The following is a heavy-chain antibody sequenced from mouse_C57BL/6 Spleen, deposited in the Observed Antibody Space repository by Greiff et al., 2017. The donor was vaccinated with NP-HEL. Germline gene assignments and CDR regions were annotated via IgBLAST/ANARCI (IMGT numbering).Heavy chain of an antibody. CDR3: AGGVTPVAGYFAV. D-gene: IGHD1-1*01. Sequence: EVQLHQSGPELVKPGASVKISCKASGYTFTDYNMDWVKQSHGKSLEWIGDINPNNGGTIYNQKFKGKATLTVDKSSSTAYMELRSLTSEDTAVYYCAGGVTPVAGYFAVGATGPTVTVSS. V-gene: IGHV1-18*01. CDR1: GYTFTDYN. J-gene: IGHJ1*03. CDR2: INPNNGGT.